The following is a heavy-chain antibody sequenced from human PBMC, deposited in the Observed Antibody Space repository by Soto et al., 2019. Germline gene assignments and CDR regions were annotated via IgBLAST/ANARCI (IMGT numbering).Heavy chain of an antibody. Sequence: SDTLSLTFTVYAITTFSWNWIRQSPGKGQEWIGYIYNIGRTNYNRSLRSRVTMSIDTSKNQFSLKLSSVTAADTAVYYCARDTVGATYFDPWGQG. V-gene: IGHV4-59*12. J-gene: IGHJ4*02. CDR1: AITTFS. CDR3: ARDTVGATYFDP. D-gene: IGHD1-26*01. CDR2: IYNIGRT.